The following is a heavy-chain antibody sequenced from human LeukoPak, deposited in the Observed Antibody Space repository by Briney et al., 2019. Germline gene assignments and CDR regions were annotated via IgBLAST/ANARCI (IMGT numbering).Heavy chain of an antibody. D-gene: IGHD6-13*01. CDR3: AKDDSSSWYGGWGFDY. CDR2: ISGSGGST. CDR1: GFTFSSYA. V-gene: IGHV3-23*01. Sequence: GGSLRRSCAASGFTFSSYAMSWVRQAPGKGLEWVSAISGSGGSTYYADSVRGRLTISRDNSKNTLYLQMNSLRAEDTAVYYCAKDDSSSWYGGWGFDYWGQGTLVTVSS. J-gene: IGHJ4*02.